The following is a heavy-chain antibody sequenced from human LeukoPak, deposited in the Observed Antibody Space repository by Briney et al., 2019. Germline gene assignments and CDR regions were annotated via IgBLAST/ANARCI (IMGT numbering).Heavy chain of an antibody. V-gene: IGHV4-34*01. CDR2: INHSGST. CDR3: ARELAYCGGDCYSNY. CDR1: GGSFSGYY. J-gene: IGHJ4*02. Sequence: SETLSLTCAVYGGSFSGYYWSWIRQPPGKGLEWIGEINHSGSTNYNPSLKSRVTISVDTSKNQFSLRLSSVTAADTAVYYCARELAYCGGDCYSNYWGQGTLVTVSS. D-gene: IGHD2-21*02.